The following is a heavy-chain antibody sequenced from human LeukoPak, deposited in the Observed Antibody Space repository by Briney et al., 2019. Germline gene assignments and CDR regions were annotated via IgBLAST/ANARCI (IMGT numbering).Heavy chain of an antibody. CDR2: XSPAGGSI. J-gene: IGHJ4*02. D-gene: IGHD2-15*01. CDR3: AKRHCSGGSCFSGVDY. V-gene: IGHV3-23*01. Sequence: GGSLRLSCAASGFTFSTYAMSWVRQAPGKGLEWXXXXSPAGGSIYYADSVKGRFTISRDNSENTLYLQMSSLRTEDTAVYYCAKRHCSGGSCFSGVDYWGRGTLVTVSS. CDR1: GFTFSTYA.